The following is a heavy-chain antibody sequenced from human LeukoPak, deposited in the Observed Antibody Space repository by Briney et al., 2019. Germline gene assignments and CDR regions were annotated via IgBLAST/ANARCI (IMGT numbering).Heavy chain of an antibody. CDR2: INWNGGST. CDR3: ARVAEIAVATSWYFDL. D-gene: IGHD6-19*01. J-gene: IGHJ2*01. Sequence: GGSLRLSCAASGFTFDDYGMSWVRQAPGKGLEWVSGINWNGGSTGYADSVKGRFTISRDNAKNSLYLQMNSLRAEDTALYYCARVAEIAVATSWYFDLWGRGTLVTVSS. CDR1: GFTFDDYG. V-gene: IGHV3-20*04.